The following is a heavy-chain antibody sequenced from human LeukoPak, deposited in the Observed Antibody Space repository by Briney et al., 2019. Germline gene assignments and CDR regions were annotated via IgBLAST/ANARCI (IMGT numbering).Heavy chain of an antibody. CDR2: IKSKTDGGTT. CDR1: GFTFTNAW. V-gene: IGHV3-15*01. D-gene: IGHD6-13*01. CDR3: TTVRGSSYQYFQR. J-gene: IGHJ1*01. Sequence: GGSLRLSCASSGFTFTNAWMSWVRQAPGKGLEWVGRIKSKTDGGTTDYAAPVKGRFTISRDDSKTTLFLQMNSLKTEDTAVYYCTTVRGSSYQYFQRWGQGTLVTVSS.